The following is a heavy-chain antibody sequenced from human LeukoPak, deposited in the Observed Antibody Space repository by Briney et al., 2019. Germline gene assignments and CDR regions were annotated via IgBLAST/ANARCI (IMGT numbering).Heavy chain of an antibody. CDR3: ARVVTGSGSYLDY. D-gene: IGHD3-10*01. J-gene: IGHJ4*02. V-gene: IGHV3-30*02. CDR1: GFTFSNYG. CDR2: IRNDGSIK. Sequence: GGSLRLSCAASGFTFSNYGMHWVRQAPGKGLEWVAFIRNDGSIKYYADSVKGRFTISRDNSKNTLYLQMNSLRVEDTAVYYCARVVTGSGSYLDYWGQGTLVTVSS.